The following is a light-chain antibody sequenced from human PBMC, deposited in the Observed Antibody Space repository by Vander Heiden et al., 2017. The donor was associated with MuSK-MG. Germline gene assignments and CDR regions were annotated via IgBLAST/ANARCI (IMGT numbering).Light chain of an antibody. Sequence: EIVMTQSPATLSVSPGERATLSCRASQSVSSNLAWYQQKPGQAPRLLIYGASTRATGIPARFSGSGSETEFTLTISSLQSEDFAVYYCQQYNNGPPLTFGGGTKVEIK. CDR1: QSVSSN. V-gene: IGKV3-15*01. CDR2: GAS. J-gene: IGKJ4*01. CDR3: QQYNNGPPLT.